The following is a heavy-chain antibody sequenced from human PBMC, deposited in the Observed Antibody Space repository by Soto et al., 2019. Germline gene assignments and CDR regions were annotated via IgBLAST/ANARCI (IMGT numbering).Heavy chain of an antibody. CDR1: GGSISSSSYY. J-gene: IGHJ5*02. V-gene: IGHV4-39*07. CDR3: ARGPSGNYDSSFDP. CDR2: IYYSGST. Sequence: PSETLSLTCTVSGGSISSSSYYWGWIRQPPGKGLEWIGSIYYSGSTYYNPSLKSRVTISVDTSKNQFSLKLSSVTAADTAVYYCARGPSGNYDSSFDPWGQGTLVTVSS. D-gene: IGHD3-22*01.